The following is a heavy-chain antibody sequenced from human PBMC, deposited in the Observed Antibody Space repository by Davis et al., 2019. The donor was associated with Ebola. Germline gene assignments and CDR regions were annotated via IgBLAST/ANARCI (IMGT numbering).Heavy chain of an antibody. CDR3: AKGLLGSGYDSH. D-gene: IGHD5-12*01. CDR1: GFTVSSNY. CDR2: IYSGGST. J-gene: IGHJ6*02. Sequence: GESLKISCAASGFTVSSNYMSWVRQAPGKGLEWVSVIYSGGSTYYADSVKGRFTISRDNSKNTLYLQMNSLRAEDTAVYYCAKGLLGSGYDSHWGQGTTVTVSS. V-gene: IGHV3-53*01.